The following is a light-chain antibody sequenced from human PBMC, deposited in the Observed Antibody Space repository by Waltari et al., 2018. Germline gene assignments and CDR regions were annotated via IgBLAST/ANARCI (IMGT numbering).Light chain of an antibody. CDR2: EVS. J-gene: IGLJ2*01. Sequence: QSALTQPPSASGSPGQSVTIPCTGTSSDVGGYNYVSWYQQHPGKAPKLMIYEVSKRPSGVPDRFSGSKSGNTASLTVSGLQAEDEADYYCSSYAGSNGVVFGGGTKLTVL. V-gene: IGLV2-8*01. CDR1: SSDVGGYNY. CDR3: SSYAGSNGVV.